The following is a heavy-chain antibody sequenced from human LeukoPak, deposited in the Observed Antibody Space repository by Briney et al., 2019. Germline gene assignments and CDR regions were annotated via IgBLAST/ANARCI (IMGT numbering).Heavy chain of an antibody. CDR2: IWYDGSEK. V-gene: IGHV3-33*01. D-gene: IGHD2-2*01. CDR1: RFTFNDYA. Sequence: GGSLRLSCEASRFTFNDYAMHWLRQAPGKGLQWVALIWYDGSEKYYADSVKGRFTISRDNSKSTMYLQMNSLRAEDTAVYYCARDFGCSDSSCYPYYFDSWGQGTLVTVSS. CDR3: ARDFGCSDSSCYPYYFDS. J-gene: IGHJ4*02.